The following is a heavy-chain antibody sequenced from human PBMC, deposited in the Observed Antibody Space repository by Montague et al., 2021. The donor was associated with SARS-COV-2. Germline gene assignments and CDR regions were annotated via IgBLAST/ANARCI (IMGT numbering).Heavy chain of an antibody. CDR3: ARGSGWMGNAFDI. CDR2: IYYSGST. V-gene: IGHV4-59*01. Sequence: SETLSLTCTVSGDSISSYYWSWIRQPPGKGLEGIGYIYYSGSTNYNPSLKSRVTISVDTSKNQLSLKLSPVTAADTAVYYCARGSGWMGNAFDIWGQGTMVTVSS. CDR1: GDSISSYY. D-gene: IGHD6-19*01. J-gene: IGHJ3*02.